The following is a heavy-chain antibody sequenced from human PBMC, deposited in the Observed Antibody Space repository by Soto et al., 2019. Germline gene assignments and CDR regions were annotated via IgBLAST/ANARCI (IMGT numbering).Heavy chain of an antibody. D-gene: IGHD1-26*01. Sequence: QVQLQESDPGLVKPSQTLSLTCTVSGGSINRGDYYWSWIRQPPGKGLEWIGYIYYSGYTYYNPSLKSRVTISLDTSKNQFSLKLRSVTAADTAVYYCARPRSSVKVGDWSFDLWGRGTLVTVSS. V-gene: IGHV4-30-4*01. CDR3: ARPRSSVKVGDWSFDL. CDR2: IYYSGYT. J-gene: IGHJ2*01. CDR1: GGSINRGDYY.